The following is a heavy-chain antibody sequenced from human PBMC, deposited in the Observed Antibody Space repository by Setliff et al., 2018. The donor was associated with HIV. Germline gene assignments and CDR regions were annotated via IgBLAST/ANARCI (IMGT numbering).Heavy chain of an antibody. D-gene: IGHD3-22*01. Sequence: SETLSLTCTVSDGSVSSTGYYWSWLRQHPGKGLEWIGNIYYSGSTNYNPSLKSRLTISVDTSNNQFSLRLTSVTDADTAVYYCARQGYNYDSSGYLIPAGYFQHWGQGTLVTVSS. J-gene: IGHJ1*01. CDR3: ARQGYNYDSSGYLIPAGYFQH. CDR2: IYYSGST. V-gene: IGHV4-39*01. CDR1: DGSVSSTGYY.